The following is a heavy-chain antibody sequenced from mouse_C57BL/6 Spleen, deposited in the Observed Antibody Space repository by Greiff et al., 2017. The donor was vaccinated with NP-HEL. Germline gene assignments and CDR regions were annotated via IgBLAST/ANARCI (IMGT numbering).Heavy chain of an antibody. CDR2: IWSGGST. J-gene: IGHJ3*01. CDR1: GFSLTSYG. Sequence: VQLQQSGPGLVQPSQSLSITCTVSGFSLTSYGVHWVRQSPGKGLEWLGVIWSGGSTDYNAAFISRLSISKDNSKSQVFFKMNSLQVDDTAIYYWARGNYGYDLFAYWGQGTLVTVSA. V-gene: IGHV2-2*01. D-gene: IGHD2-2*01. CDR3: ARGNYGYDLFAY.